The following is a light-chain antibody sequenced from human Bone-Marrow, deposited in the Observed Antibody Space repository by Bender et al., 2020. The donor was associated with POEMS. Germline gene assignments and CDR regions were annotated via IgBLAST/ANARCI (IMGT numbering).Light chain of an antibody. Sequence: SFDLTQPSSVSVSPGQTASIPCSGSDLELEYVCWYQQRPGQSPVLLIYQDNKRPSGIPERFSGSSSGNTATLTISGTQAMDEADYYCQAWDTSTASCVFGTGTRVTVL. CDR3: QAWDTSTASCV. V-gene: IGLV3-1*01. CDR1: DLELEY. J-gene: IGLJ1*01. CDR2: QDN.